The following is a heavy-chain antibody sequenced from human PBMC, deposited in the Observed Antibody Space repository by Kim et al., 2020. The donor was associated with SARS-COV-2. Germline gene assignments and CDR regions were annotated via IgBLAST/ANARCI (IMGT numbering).Heavy chain of an antibody. V-gene: IGHV3-20*04. D-gene: IGHD6-19*01. J-gene: IGHJ4*02. CDR1: GFTFNDYG. CDR2: INWSGAGT. CDR3: ARDGGIAGAFPDY. Sequence: GGSLRLSCAASGFTFNDYGMSWVRQAPGKGLEWVAGINWSGAGTGYADSVKGRFTISRDNVKNSLYLQMSSLRAEDTALYYCARDGGIAGAFPDYWGLGT.